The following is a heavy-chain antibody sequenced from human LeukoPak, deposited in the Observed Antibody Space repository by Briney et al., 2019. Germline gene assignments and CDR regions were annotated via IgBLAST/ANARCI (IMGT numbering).Heavy chain of an antibody. CDR2: INPNSGGT. CDR3: ARVLSYYGSGSPNWFDP. D-gene: IGHD3-10*01. CDR1: GYTFSGHF. Sequence: GASVKVSCKASGYTFSGHFMHWVRQAPGQGLEWMGWINPNSGGTNYAQKFQGRVTMTRDTSISTAYMELSGLRSDDTAVYYCARVLSYYGSGSPNWFDPWGQGTLVTVSS. V-gene: IGHV1-2*02. J-gene: IGHJ5*02.